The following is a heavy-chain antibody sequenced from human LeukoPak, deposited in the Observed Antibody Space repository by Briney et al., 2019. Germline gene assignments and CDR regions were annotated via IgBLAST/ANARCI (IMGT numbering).Heavy chain of an antibody. J-gene: IGHJ4*02. V-gene: IGHV3-30-3*01. Sequence: GGSLRLSCAASGFTFNSRAMHWVRQAPGKGLEWVAITSYDGSNTYYADSVKGRFTISRDNSKNTLYLQMNSLRAEDTAVYYCARGADSSGYYSIFYFDYWGQGTLVTVSS. CDR1: GFTFNSRA. CDR2: TSYDGSNT. CDR3: ARGADSSGYYSIFYFDY. D-gene: IGHD3-22*01.